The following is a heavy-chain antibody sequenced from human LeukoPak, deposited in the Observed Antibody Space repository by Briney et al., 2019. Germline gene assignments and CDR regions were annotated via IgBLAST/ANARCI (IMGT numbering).Heavy chain of an antibody. J-gene: IGHJ3*02. CDR3: ARWAYNSSHAFDI. Sequence: GGSLRLSCAVSGFIFSSYSMNWVRQAPGKGLEYVSAISSNGGSTYYANSVKGRFTISRDNSKNTLYLQMGSLRAEDMAVYYCARWAYNSSHAFDIWGQGTMVTVSS. CDR1: GFIFSSYS. V-gene: IGHV3-64*01. CDR2: ISSNGGST. D-gene: IGHD6-6*01.